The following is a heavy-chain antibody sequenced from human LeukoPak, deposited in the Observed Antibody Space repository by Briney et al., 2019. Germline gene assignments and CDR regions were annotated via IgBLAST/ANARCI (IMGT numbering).Heavy chain of an antibody. V-gene: IGHV1-3*01. CDR1: GYTFTSYA. CDR3: ARDEALGGSWTALPDY. CDR2: INAGNGNT. Sequence: RASVKVSCKASGYTFTSYAMHWVRQAPGQRLEWMGWINAGNGNTKYSQKFQGRVTITRDTSASTAYMELSSLRSEDTAVYYCARDEALGGSWTALPDYWGQGTLVTVSS. J-gene: IGHJ4*02. D-gene: IGHD2-15*01.